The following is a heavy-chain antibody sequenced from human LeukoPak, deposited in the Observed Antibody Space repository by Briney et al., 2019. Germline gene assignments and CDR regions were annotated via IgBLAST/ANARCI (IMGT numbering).Heavy chain of an antibody. Sequence: GASVKVSCKASGGTFSSYAISWVRQAPGQGLEWMGGIIPIFGTANYAQKFQGRVTITADKSTSTAYMELSSLRSEDTAVYYCARAGQYQLLYNWFDPWGQGTLVTVSS. V-gene: IGHV1-69*06. CDR2: IIPIFGTA. D-gene: IGHD2-2*01. CDR3: ARAGQYQLLYNWFDP. J-gene: IGHJ5*02. CDR1: GGTFSSYA.